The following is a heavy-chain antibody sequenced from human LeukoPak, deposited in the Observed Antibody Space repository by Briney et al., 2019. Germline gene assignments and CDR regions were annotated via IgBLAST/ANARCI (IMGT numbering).Heavy chain of an antibody. Sequence: GRSLRLSCAASGFTFDDYAMHWVRQAPGKGLEWVSGISWNSGSIGYADSVKGRFTISRDNAKNSLYLQMNSLRAEDTALYYCAKDRGSYYTSFDYWGQGTLVTVPS. V-gene: IGHV3-9*01. CDR1: GFTFDDYA. CDR2: ISWNSGSI. CDR3: AKDRGSYYTSFDY. J-gene: IGHJ4*02. D-gene: IGHD1-26*01.